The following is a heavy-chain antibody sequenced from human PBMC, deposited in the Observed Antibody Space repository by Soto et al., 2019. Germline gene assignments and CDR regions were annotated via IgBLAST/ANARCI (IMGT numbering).Heavy chain of an antibody. CDR3: AKDGGGYAYNYELDS. CDR2: ITWNSGTK. D-gene: IGHD3-16*01. Sequence: GGSLRLSCAASGFTFHEYAMHWVRQVPGKGLEWVSGITWNSGTKGYVDSVKGRFTISRDNAKNSLYLEMTSLRPEDTAFYHCAKDGGGYAYNYELDSWGPGT. V-gene: IGHV3-9*01. J-gene: IGHJ4*02. CDR1: GFTFHEYA.